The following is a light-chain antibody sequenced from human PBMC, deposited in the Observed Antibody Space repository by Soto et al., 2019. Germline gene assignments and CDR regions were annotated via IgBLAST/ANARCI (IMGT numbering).Light chain of an antibody. CDR2: EVR. CDR3: SSYTSSNTLI. Sequence: QSVLTQPPSVSGSPGQSVTISSTGTSSDIGAYNRVSWYQQPPGTAPKLMIYEVRDRTSGVPDRFSGSKSGNTASLTISGLQAEDEADYYCSSYTSSNTLIFGGGTQLTVL. J-gene: IGLJ2*01. CDR1: SSDIGAYNR. V-gene: IGLV2-18*02.